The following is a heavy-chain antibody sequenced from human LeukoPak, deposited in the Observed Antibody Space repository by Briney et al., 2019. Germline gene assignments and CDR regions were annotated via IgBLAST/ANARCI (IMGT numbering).Heavy chain of an antibody. V-gene: IGHV1-8*01. CDR3: ASGEAELGY. D-gene: IGHD3-10*01. CDR1: GYTFTSYD. J-gene: IGHJ4*02. Sequence: GALVKVSCKASGYTFTSYDINWVRQATGQGLEWMGWMHPNSGNTGYAQNFQGRVTMTRNTSISTAYMELSSLRSEDTAVYYCASGEAELGYWGQGTLVTVSS. CDR2: MHPNSGNT.